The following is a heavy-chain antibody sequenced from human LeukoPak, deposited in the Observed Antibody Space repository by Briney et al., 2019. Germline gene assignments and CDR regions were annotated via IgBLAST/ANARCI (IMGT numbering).Heavy chain of an antibody. D-gene: IGHD6-19*01. CDR1: SGSLSSYY. J-gene: IGHJ4*02. CDR3: ARHPSAVAGKTFDY. Sequence: SETLSLTCTVSSGSLSSYYWSWIRQPPGKGLEWIGYIYYSGNTNYNPSLKSRVTISVDTSKNQFSLKLSSVTAADTAVYYCARHPSAVAGKTFDYWGQGTLVTVSS. CDR2: IYYSGNT. V-gene: IGHV4-59*08.